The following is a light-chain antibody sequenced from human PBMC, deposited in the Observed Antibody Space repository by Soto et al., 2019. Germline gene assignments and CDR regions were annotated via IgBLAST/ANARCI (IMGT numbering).Light chain of an antibody. CDR3: FSTDNSGNHGGV. Sequence: SYELSQPPSVSVSPGQTARIPCSGDTLGKKFVYWYQQKSGQSPLLVIYQDTKRPSEIPERFSGSSSGTMATLTITGAQVEDEGDYYCFSTDNSGNHGGVLGSETKVPVL. V-gene: IGLV3-10*01. CDR1: TLGKKF. J-gene: IGLJ1*01. CDR2: QDT.